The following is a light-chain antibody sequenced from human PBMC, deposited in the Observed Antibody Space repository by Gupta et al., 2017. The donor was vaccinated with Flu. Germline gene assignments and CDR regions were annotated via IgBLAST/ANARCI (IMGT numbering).Light chain of an antibody. V-gene: IGKV3-20*01. CDR2: STS. Sequence: EVVLTQSPGTLSLSHGERATLSCRASQTVSSSYFAWYQQKPGQAPRLLIYSTSRRATGIPDRFSGSGSGTDFTLTISRLDPEDFAIYYCQQYGNAVYTFGQGTKLEI. CDR1: QTVSSSY. CDR3: QQYGNAVYT. J-gene: IGKJ2*01.